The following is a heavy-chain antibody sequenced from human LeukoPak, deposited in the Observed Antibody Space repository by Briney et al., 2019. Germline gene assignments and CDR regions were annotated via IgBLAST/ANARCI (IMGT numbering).Heavy chain of an antibody. D-gene: IGHD1-1*01. Sequence: GGSLRLSCAASGSTFSSFDMHWVRQPTGQGLEWVSTIGTASDTYYPGSVEGRFTLSRDNAKNSLYLQMNSLTAGDTAVYYCARGPPRGKYYYMDVWGKGTTVTVSS. CDR2: IGTASDT. V-gene: IGHV3-13*01. CDR3: ARGPPRGKYYYMDV. J-gene: IGHJ6*03. CDR1: GSTFSSFD.